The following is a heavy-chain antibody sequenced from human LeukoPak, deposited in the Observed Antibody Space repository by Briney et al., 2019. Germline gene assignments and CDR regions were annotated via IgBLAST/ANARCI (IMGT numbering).Heavy chain of an antibody. J-gene: IGHJ4*02. CDR2: IDYSGST. V-gene: IGHV4-39*01. CDR3: ARLVVAVDDARSRDVPFDY. Sequence: SSETLSLTCSVSGVSISSRGSCWGWIRQPPGKGLEWIGSIDYSGSTYYNPSLKSRVTISLDTSKNQFSLNLSSVSAADTAVYYCARLVVAVDDARSRDVPFDYWGQGILVTVSS. D-gene: IGHD2-15*01. CDR1: GVSISSRGSC.